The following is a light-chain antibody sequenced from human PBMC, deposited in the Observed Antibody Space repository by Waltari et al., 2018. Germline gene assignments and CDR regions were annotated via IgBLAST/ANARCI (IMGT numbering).Light chain of an antibody. CDR3: QALGTGAWV. CDR2: QDT. V-gene: IGLV3-1*01. Sequence: SFELTQPPSVSMSPGQTASITCSGDILGNKYASWYQHTPGQSPLLVIYQDTKRPSGFPGRFAGSKSGNAATLTISGTQAMDEADYYCQALGTGAWVFGGGTKLTVL. CDR1: ILGNKY. J-gene: IGLJ3*02.